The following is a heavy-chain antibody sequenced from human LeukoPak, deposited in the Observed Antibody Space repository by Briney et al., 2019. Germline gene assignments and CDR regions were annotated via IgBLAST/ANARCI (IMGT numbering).Heavy chain of an antibody. CDR1: GFTFSSYS. CDR2: ISSSSSYI. D-gene: IGHD6-6*01. J-gene: IGHJ4*02. Sequence: PGGSPRLSCAASGFTFSSYSMNWVRQAPGKGLEWVSSISSSSSYIYYADSVKGRFTISRDNAKNSLYLQMNSLRAEDTAVYYCARDEYSSSSPNVNFDYWGQGTLVTVSS. CDR3: ARDEYSSSSPNVNFDY. V-gene: IGHV3-21*01.